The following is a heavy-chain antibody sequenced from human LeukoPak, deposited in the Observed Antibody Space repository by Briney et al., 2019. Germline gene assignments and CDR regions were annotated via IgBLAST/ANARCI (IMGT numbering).Heavy chain of an antibody. J-gene: IGHJ6*04. D-gene: IGHD3-9*01. Sequence: GGSLRLSCAASGFTFSSYSMNWVRQAPGKGLEWVSSISSSSSYIYYADSVKGRFTISRDNAKNSLYLQMNSLRAEDTAVYYCARAPPLLRYFDWSESIGMDVRGKGTTVTVSS. V-gene: IGHV3-21*01. CDR2: ISSSSSYI. CDR1: GFTFSSYS. CDR3: ARAPPLLRYFDWSESIGMDV.